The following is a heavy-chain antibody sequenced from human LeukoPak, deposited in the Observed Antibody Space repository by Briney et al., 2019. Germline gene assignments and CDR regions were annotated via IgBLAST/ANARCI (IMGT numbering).Heavy chain of an antibody. CDR1: VGTFSSYA. CDR3: ARDDYDSSFDY. Sequence: VASVKVSCKPSVGTFSSYAISGVRQAPGQGLEWMGRIIPIFGTANYAQKLQGRVTITTDESTSTAYMELSSLRSEDTAVYYCARDDYDSSFDYWGQGTLVTVSS. J-gene: IGHJ4*02. CDR2: IIPIFGTA. D-gene: IGHD3-22*01. V-gene: IGHV1-69*05.